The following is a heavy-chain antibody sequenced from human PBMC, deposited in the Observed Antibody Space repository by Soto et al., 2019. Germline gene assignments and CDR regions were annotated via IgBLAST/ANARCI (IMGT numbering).Heavy chain of an antibody. CDR2: IYDRGTT. J-gene: IGHJ6*02. Sequence: PSEVLSLTCTVSGDSISSYYWTWIRQPPGKGLEWIAYIYDRGTTNYNPSLKRRVTISLDTSKNQFSLKMSSVTAADTAVYYCARGGNWNSYYYRLDVWGQGTTVT. CDR3: ARGGNWNSYYYRLDV. CDR1: GDSISSYY. D-gene: IGHD1-1*01. V-gene: IGHV4-59*01.